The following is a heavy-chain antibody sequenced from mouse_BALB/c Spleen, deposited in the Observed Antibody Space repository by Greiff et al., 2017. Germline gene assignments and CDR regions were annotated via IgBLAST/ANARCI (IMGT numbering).Heavy chain of an antibody. J-gene: IGHJ3*01. Sequence: EGKVVESGGGLVKPGGSLKLSCAASGFTFSSYAMSWVRQTPEERLEWVASISSGGSTYYPDSVKGRFTISRDNARNILYLQMSSLRSEDTAMYYCAREETFAYWGQGTLVTVSA. CDR1: GFTFSSYA. CDR3: AREETFAY. V-gene: IGHV5-6-5*01. CDR2: ISSGGST.